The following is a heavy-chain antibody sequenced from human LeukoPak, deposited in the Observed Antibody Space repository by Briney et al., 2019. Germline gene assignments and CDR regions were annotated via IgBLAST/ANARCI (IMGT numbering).Heavy chain of an antibody. CDR2: ISWNSGSI. Sequence: GGSLRLSCAASGFTFDDYAMHWVRQAPGKGLEWVSGISWNSGSIGYADSVKGRFTISRDDSKSIAYLQMNSLKTEDTAVYYCTRARYCSGGSCYTDAFDIWGQGTMVTVSS. CDR1: GFTFDDYA. V-gene: IGHV3-9*01. CDR3: TRARYCSGGSCYTDAFDI. D-gene: IGHD2-15*01. J-gene: IGHJ3*02.